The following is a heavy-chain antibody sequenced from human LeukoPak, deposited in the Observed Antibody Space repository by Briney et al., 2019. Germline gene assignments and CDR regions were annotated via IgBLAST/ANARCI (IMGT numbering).Heavy chain of an antibody. V-gene: IGHV1-2*02. J-gene: IGHJ4*02. CDR1: GYTFTVYY. CDR2: INPNSGGT. Sequence: GASVKVSCKASGYTFTVYYMHWVRQAPGQGLEWMGWINPNSGGTNYAQKFRGRVTMTRDTSISTAYMELSRLRSDDTAVYYCASPDILTGYYSFDYWGQGILVTVSS. D-gene: IGHD3-9*01. CDR3: ASPDILTGYYSFDY.